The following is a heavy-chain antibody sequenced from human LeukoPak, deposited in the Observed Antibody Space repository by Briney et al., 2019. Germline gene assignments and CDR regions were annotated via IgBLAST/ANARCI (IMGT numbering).Heavy chain of an antibody. V-gene: IGHV3-21*01. Sequence: GGSLRLSCAASGFTFSSYEMNWVRQAPGKGLEWVSSISSSSSYIYYADSVKGRFTISRDNAKNSLYLQMNSLRAEDTAVYYCARAPQSYSSGWYYFDYWGQGTLVTVSS. CDR1: GFTFSSYE. D-gene: IGHD6-19*01. CDR2: ISSSSSYI. J-gene: IGHJ4*02. CDR3: ARAPQSYSSGWYYFDY.